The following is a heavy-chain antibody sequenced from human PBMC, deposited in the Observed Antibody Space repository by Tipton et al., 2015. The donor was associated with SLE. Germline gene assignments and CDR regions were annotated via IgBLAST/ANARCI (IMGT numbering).Heavy chain of an antibody. CDR3: ARETTHTSNWRFDF. V-gene: IGHV4-61*02. CDR2: ISHTGIN. D-gene: IGHD6-13*01. Sequence: TLSLTCTVSGDSITSNNYHWSWIRQTAGKGLEWIGRISHTGINIYNPSLKSRLTMSVDTSKNQFSLSLTSVTAADTAVYFCARETTHTSNWRFDFWGPGTLVTVSS. CDR1: GDSITSNNYH. J-gene: IGHJ4*02.